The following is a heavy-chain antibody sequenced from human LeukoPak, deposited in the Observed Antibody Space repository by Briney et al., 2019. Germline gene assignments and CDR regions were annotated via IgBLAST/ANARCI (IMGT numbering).Heavy chain of an antibody. D-gene: IGHD6-6*01. J-gene: IGHJ5*02. Sequence: ASVKVSCKASGYTFTGYYMHWVRQAPGQGLEWMGWINPNSGGTNYAQKFQGWVTMTRDTSISTAYMELSRLRSDDTAVYYCAREVYSSSSPATNNWFDPWGQGILVTVSS. CDR1: GYTFTGYY. CDR2: INPNSGGT. V-gene: IGHV1-2*04. CDR3: AREVYSSSSPATNNWFDP.